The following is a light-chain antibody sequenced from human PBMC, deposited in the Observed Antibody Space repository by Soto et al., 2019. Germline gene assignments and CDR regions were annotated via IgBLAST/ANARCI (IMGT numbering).Light chain of an antibody. CDR2: EVR. CDR3: SSDTSSSTLV. V-gene: IGLV2-18*02. Sequence: QSALTQPPSVSGSPGQSVTISCTGTSSDIGSYNRVSWFQKTPGTAPKLMICEVRNRPSGVPDRFSGSKSGNTASLTISGLQAADEAGYYCSSDTSSSTLVFGGGTKLTVL. J-gene: IGLJ2*01. CDR1: SSDIGSYNR.